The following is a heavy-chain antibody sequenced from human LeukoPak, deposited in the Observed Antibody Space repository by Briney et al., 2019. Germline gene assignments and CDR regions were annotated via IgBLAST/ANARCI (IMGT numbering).Heavy chain of an antibody. V-gene: IGHV1-8*01. CDR1: GYTLTSYD. CDR3: ARGLHSGWYRYYYYGMDV. CDR2: MNPNSGNT. J-gene: IGHJ6*02. Sequence: APVKVSCKASGYTLTSYDINWVRQATGQGLEWMGWMNPNSGNTGYAQKFQGRVTMTRNTSISTAYMELSSLRSEDTAVYHCARGLHSGWYRYYYYGMDVWGQGTTVTVSS. D-gene: IGHD6-19*01.